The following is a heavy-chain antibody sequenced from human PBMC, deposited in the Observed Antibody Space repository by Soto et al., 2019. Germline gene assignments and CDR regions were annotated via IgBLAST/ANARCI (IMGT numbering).Heavy chain of an antibody. CDR3: AKDLRGNLDY. D-gene: IGHD4-4*01. Sequence: EVQLVESGGGLVQPGRSLRLSCAASGFTFDDYAMHWVRQAPGKGLEWVSGISWNSGSIGYADSVKGRFTISRDNAKNSLYLQMNSLRAEDTALYYCAKDLRGNLDYWGQGTLVTVSS. J-gene: IGHJ4*02. CDR2: ISWNSGSI. CDR1: GFTFDDYA. V-gene: IGHV3-9*01.